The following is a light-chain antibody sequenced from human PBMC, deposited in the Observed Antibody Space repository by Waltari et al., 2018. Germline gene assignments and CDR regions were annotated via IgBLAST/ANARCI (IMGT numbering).Light chain of an antibody. V-gene: IGLV2-14*03. CDR3: KSYTSGLTYV. CDR1: NSDVGAFKH. CDR2: DVI. Sequence: QSAMTQPASVSGSPGQSITISCTGTNSDVGAFKHVPWYQQPPGRAPKVMIFDVINRPSGVSNRFSGSKSGNTASLTISGLQAEDEADYYCKSYTSGLTYVFGTGTKVTVL. J-gene: IGLJ1*01.